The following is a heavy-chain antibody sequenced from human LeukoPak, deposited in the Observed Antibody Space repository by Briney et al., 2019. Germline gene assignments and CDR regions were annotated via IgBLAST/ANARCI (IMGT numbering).Heavy chain of an antibody. V-gene: IGHV6-1*01. D-gene: IGHD2-15*01. J-gene: IGHJ5*02. CDR1: GDSVSSDSAA. Sequence: SQTLSLTCAITGDSVSSDSAAWNWIRQSQTRGLEWLGRTYYRSKWYNDYAVSVKSRITINPDTSKNQFSLQLNSVTPEDTAVYYCARESWDIEGYNWFDPWGQGTLVTVSS. CDR2: TYYRSKWYN. CDR3: ARESWDIEGYNWFDP.